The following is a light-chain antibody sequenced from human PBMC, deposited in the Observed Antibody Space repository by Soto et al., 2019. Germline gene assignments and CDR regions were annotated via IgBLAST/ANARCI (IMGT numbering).Light chain of an antibody. CDR2: GNS. V-gene: IGLV1-40*01. CDR3: QSYDNSLSVYV. J-gene: IGLJ1*01. CDR1: SSNIGAHYD. Sequence: QSVLTHPPSVSGAPGQRVTISCTGSSSNIGAHYDVHWYQQLPGTAPKLLIYGNSNRPSGVPDRFSGSKSGTSASLAITGLQAEDEADYYCQSYDNSLSVYVFGTGTKVTVL.